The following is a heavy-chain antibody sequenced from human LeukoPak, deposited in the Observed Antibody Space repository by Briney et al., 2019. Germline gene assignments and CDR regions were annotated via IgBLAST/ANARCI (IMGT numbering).Heavy chain of an antibody. J-gene: IGHJ4*02. CDR3: ARAHIGNDLFIDY. CDR1: GYTFTGYY. CDR2: INPYNGAT. D-gene: IGHD2-21*01. V-gene: IGHV1-2*02. Sequence: ASVKVSCRASGYTFTGYYMHWVRQAPGQGLEWMGWINPYNGATNYAQKFQGRVTMTRDTSISTAYMDLSSLKSDDTAVYYCARAHIGNDLFIDYWGQGTLVTVSS.